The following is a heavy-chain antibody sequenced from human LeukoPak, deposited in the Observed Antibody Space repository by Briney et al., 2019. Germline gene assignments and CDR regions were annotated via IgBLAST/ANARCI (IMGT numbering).Heavy chain of an antibody. CDR3: ARGGYYFDY. CDR1: GFTFSDAC. Sequence: GGSLRLSCAASGFTFSDACMSWVRQAPGKGLEWVGRIKSKTDDGTTDYAAPVKGRFTISRDDSKNTLYLQMNSLRAEDTAVYYCARGGYYFDYWGQGTLVTVSS. CDR2: IKSKTDDGTT. J-gene: IGHJ4*02. D-gene: IGHD2-15*01. V-gene: IGHV3-15*01.